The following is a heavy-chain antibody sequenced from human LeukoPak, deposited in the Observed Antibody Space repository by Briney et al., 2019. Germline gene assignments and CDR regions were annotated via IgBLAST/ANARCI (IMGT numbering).Heavy chain of an antibody. Sequence: SETLSLTCTVSGASITRSTYYWGWIRQPPGKGLEWIGCIYYSGSTYYNPSLKSRVTLSIDTSKSQFSLRLSSVTAADTAVYYCARQDFGSGILPGYWGQGTLVTVSS. CDR2: IYYSGST. J-gene: IGHJ4*02. CDR1: GASITRSTYY. D-gene: IGHD3-10*01. CDR3: ARQDFGSGILPGY. V-gene: IGHV4-39*01.